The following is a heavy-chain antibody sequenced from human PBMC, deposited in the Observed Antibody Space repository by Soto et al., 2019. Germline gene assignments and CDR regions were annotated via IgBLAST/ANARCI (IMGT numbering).Heavy chain of an antibody. CDR2: INPSGGTT. Sequence: QVQLVQSGAEVKKPGASVKVSCKASGYTFTSYYMYWVRQAPGQGLEWMGIINPSGGTTNYAQKFQGRVTMTRDTSTSTVYMELSSLRSEDTAVYYCARDWAGVGYYYDSSGYFDAFDIWGQGTMVTVSS. CDR1: GYTFTSYY. V-gene: IGHV1-46*01. CDR3: ARDWAGVGYYYDSSGYFDAFDI. J-gene: IGHJ3*02. D-gene: IGHD3-22*01.